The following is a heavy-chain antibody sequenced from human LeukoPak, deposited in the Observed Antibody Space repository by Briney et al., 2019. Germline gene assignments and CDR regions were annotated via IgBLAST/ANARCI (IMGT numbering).Heavy chain of an antibody. CDR2: IYYSGST. V-gene: IGHV4-59*12. J-gene: IGHJ6*02. D-gene: IGHD3-16*01. CDR1: GGSINNYY. Sequence: SETLSLTCTVSGGSINNYYWSWIRQSPGKGLEWIGYIYYSGSTYHNPSLKSRVTISVDTSKNQFSLRLSSVTAADTAVYYCARKLGGFYYYYGMDVWGQGTTVTVSS. CDR3: ARKLGGFYYYYGMDV.